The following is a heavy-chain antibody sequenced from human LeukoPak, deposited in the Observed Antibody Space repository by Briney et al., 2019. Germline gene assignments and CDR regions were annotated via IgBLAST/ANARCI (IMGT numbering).Heavy chain of an antibody. CDR2: INPNSGGT. J-gene: IGHJ3*02. V-gene: IGHV1-2*02. Sequence: ASVKVSCKASGYTFTGYYMHWVRQAPGRGLEWMGWINPNSGGTNYAQKFQGRVTMTRDTSISTAYMELSRLRSDDTAVYYCAITVTSQLLWYLNDAFDIWGQGTMVTVSS. CDR1: GYTFTGYY. D-gene: IGHD2-2*01. CDR3: AITVTSQLLWYLNDAFDI.